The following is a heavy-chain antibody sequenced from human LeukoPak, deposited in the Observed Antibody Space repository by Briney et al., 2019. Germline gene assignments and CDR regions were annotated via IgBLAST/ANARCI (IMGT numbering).Heavy chain of an antibody. CDR1: GFTFSSYC. J-gene: IGHJ4*02. CDR3: ATDPGQQLVSGGSEY. D-gene: IGHD6-13*01. CDR2: ISSDGSNN. V-gene: IGHV3-30*03. Sequence: PGGSLRLSCAASGFTFSSYCMRWVRQAPGKGLEWVSVISSDGSNNYDADCVKGRCTISTEYSKTTLYLKMNSLRGEDTAAYYSATDPGQQLVSGGSEYWGQGTLVTGSS.